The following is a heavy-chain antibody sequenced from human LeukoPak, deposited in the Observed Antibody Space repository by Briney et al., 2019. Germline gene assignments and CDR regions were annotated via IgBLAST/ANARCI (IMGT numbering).Heavy chain of an antibody. Sequence: ASVKVSCKASGGTFSSYAISWVRRAPGQGLEWMGGIIPIFGTANYAQKFQGRVTITADKSTSTAYMELSSLRSEDTAVYYCARRSSEEYFDYWGQGTLVTVSS. V-gene: IGHV1-69*06. CDR3: ARRSSEEYFDY. CDR2: IIPIFGTA. J-gene: IGHJ4*02. CDR1: GGTFSSYA. D-gene: IGHD2-2*01.